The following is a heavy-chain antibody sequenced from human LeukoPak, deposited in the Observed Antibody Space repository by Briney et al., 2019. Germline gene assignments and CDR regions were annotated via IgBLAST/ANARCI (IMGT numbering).Heavy chain of an antibody. D-gene: IGHD6-19*01. V-gene: IGHV3-30-3*01. CDR2: ISSDGSNK. CDR1: GLTFSNYA. J-gene: IGHJ4*02. Sequence: GGSLRLSCAASGLTFSNYAMHWVRQAPGKGLEWVSLISSDGSNKDYADSVKGRFTISRDNSKNSLYLQMNSLRAEDTAVYYCARDLRWLAYGGQGTLVTVSS. CDR3: ARDLRWLAY.